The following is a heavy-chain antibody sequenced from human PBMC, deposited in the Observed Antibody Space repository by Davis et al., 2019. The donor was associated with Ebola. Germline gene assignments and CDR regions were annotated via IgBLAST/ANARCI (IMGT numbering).Heavy chain of an antibody. D-gene: IGHD6-19*01. CDR2: INPNSGGT. CDR3: RLDSSMEQH. J-gene: IGHJ1*01. Sequence: ASVKVSCKASGYTFTGYYMHWVRQAPGQGLEWMGRINPNSGGTNYAQKFQGRVTMTRDTSISTAYMELSSLRSEDTAVYYCRLDSSMEQHWGQGTLVTVSS. CDR1: GYTFTGYY. V-gene: IGHV1-2*06.